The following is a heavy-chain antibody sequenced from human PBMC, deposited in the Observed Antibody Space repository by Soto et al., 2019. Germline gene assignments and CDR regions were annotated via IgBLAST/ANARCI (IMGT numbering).Heavy chain of an antibody. D-gene: IGHD2-2*01. Sequence: PGGSLRLSCAASGFTFSSYAMSWVRQAPGKGLEWVSAISGSGGSTYYADSVKGRFTISRDNSKNTLYLQMNSLRAEDTAVYYCAKAYCSSTSCYPWFDPWGQGTLVTVSS. CDR2: ISGSGGST. J-gene: IGHJ5*02. V-gene: IGHV3-23*01. CDR1: GFTFSSYA. CDR3: AKAYCSSTSCYPWFDP.